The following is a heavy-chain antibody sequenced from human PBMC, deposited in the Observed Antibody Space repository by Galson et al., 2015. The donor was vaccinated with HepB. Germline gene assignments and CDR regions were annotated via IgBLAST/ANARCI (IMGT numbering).Heavy chain of an antibody. D-gene: IGHD2-21*01. Sequence: SLRLSCAASGFRFSSYGMHWVRQAPGKGLEWVAVIVYDGSNKYYADSVKGRFTVSRDNSRNTLYLQMNSLRAEDTAVYYCARDVSRGCGGDCPADYWGQGTLVTVSS. J-gene: IGHJ4*02. CDR3: ARDVSRGCGGDCPADY. V-gene: IGHV3-33*01. CDR1: GFRFSSYG. CDR2: IVYDGSNK.